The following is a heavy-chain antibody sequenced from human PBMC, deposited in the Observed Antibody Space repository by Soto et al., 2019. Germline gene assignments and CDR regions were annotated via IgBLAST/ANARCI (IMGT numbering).Heavy chain of an antibody. D-gene: IGHD4-17*01. V-gene: IGHV4-61*01. CDR1: GGSVSSKTYY. J-gene: IGHJ4*02. CDR2: VYYSGTT. Sequence: SETLSLTCSVSGGSVSSKTYYWSWLRQAPGKGLEWIGYVYYSGTTNYNPSLKSPVTISVDLSKNQFSLRLSSVTTADTALYYCARTTAVPNTLRSRYFFDYWGQGTLVTVSS. CDR3: ARTTAVPNTLRSRYFFDY.